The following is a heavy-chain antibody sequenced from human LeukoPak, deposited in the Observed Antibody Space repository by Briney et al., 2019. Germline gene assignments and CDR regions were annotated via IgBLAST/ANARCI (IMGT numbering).Heavy chain of an antibody. J-gene: IGHJ4*02. V-gene: IGHV3-23*01. Sequence: GGSLRLSCAASGFTFSSYAMSWVRQAPGKGLKWVSGISGSGGSTYYANSVKGRFTISRDNSKNTLYLQMNSLRAEDTAVYYCAIHPYYDSSGYPYYFDYWGQGTLVTASS. CDR1: GFTFSSYA. CDR3: AIHPYYDSSGYPYYFDY. D-gene: IGHD3-22*01. CDR2: ISGSGGST.